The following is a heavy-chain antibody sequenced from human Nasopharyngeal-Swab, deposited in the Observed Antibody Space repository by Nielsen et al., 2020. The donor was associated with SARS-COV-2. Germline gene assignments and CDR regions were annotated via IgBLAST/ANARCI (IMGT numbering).Heavy chain of an antibody. CDR3: VRGTIVGAAGYDY. Sequence: GESLKISCAGSGFNFSSYDINWVRQAPGKGLEWISSINWDSSYIYHADFVKGRFTISRDNAKNSLYLQMPGLRAEDTAVYYCVRGTIVGAAGYDYWGQGTLLTVSS. J-gene: IGHJ4*02. CDR2: INWDSSYI. V-gene: IGHV3-21*01. D-gene: IGHD1-26*01. CDR1: GFNFSSYD.